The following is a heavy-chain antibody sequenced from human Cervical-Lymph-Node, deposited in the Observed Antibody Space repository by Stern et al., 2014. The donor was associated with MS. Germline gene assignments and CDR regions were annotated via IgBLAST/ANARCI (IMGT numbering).Heavy chain of an antibody. CDR2: IFPVFGTP. D-gene: IGHD6-13*01. V-gene: IGHV1-69*01. CDR3: ALSSETSDRWYSLGYDL. J-gene: IGHJ5*02. Sequence: VQLVQSGAEVTKPGSSGKASCKASGGTFSKFPSSWVRQAPGQGLEWMGGIFPVFGTPTYAQEFRGRVTITADVSTSTVYMELSSLRSDDTAVYYCALSSETSDRWYSLGYDLWGQGTLVTVSS. CDR1: GGTFSKFP.